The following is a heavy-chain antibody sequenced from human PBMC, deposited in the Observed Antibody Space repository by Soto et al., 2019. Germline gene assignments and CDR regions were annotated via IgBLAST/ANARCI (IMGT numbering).Heavy chain of an antibody. CDR2: INHSGST. CDR3: ARGKLSDYVWGSYRYHFDY. J-gene: IGHJ4*02. D-gene: IGHD3-16*02. V-gene: IGHV4-34*01. CDR1: GGSFSGYY. Sequence: SETLSLTCAVYGGSFSGYYWSWIRQPPGKGLEWIGEINHSGSTNYNPSLKSRVTISVDTSKNQFSLKLSSVTAADTAVYYCARGKLSDYVWGSYRYHFDYWGQGTVVT.